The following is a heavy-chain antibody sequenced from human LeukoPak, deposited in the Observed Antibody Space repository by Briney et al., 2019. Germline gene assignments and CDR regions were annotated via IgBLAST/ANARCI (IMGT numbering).Heavy chain of an antibody. J-gene: IGHJ3*02. V-gene: IGHV1-18*04. Sequence: ASVKVSCKASGYIFTSSYIHWVRQAPGQGLEWMGWISDSNNKTNYAQNLQGRVTMTTDTSTSTAYMELRSLRSDDTAVYYCARVQIVVVTGSYYPDAFDIWGQGTMVTVSS. CDR3: ARVQIVVVTGSYYPDAFDI. CDR2: ISDSNNKT. D-gene: IGHD2-21*02. CDR1: GYIFTSSY.